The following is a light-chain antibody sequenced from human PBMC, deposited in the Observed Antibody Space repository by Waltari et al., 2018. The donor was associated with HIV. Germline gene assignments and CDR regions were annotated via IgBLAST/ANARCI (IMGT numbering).Light chain of an antibody. CDR1: SSNIGIHY. Sequence: QSVLTQPPSASGTPGQRLTISCSGSSSNIGIHYVYWYQHFPGTAPKLLMYRNGQRPSGVPARFSGSKSGTSASLAISGLRAEDEADYYCATWDDNLGGRVFGGGTKLTVL. CDR2: RNG. CDR3: ATWDDNLGGRV. V-gene: IGLV1-47*01. J-gene: IGLJ3*02.